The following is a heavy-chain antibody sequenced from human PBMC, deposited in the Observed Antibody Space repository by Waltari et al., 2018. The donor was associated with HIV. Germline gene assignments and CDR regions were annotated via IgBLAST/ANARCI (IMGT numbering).Heavy chain of an antibody. CDR1: GGSISSSSYS. CDR2: IYYSGST. D-gene: IGHD5-12*01. CDR3: ARVQAVWWLRSYFDY. V-gene: IGHV4-39*01. J-gene: IGHJ4*02. Sequence: QLQLQESGPGLVKPSETLSLTCTVSGGSISSSSYSWGWLRQPPGKGLEWIGSIYYSGSTYYNPSLKSRVTISVDTSKNQFSLKLSSVTAADTAVYYCARVQAVWWLRSYFDYWGQGTLVTVSS.